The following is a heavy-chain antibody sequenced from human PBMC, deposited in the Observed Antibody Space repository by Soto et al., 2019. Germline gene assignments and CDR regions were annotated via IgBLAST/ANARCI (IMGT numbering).Heavy chain of an antibody. CDR3: ATVARYYDFWSGYFDY. V-gene: IGHV1-24*01. D-gene: IGHD3-3*01. CDR1: GYTLTELS. Sequence: GASVKVSCKVSGYTLTELSMHWVRQAPGKGLEWMGGFDPEDGETIYAQKFQGRVTMTEDTSTDTAYMELSSLRSEDTAVYYCATVARYYDFWSGYFDYWGQGTLVTVSS. J-gene: IGHJ4*02. CDR2: FDPEDGET.